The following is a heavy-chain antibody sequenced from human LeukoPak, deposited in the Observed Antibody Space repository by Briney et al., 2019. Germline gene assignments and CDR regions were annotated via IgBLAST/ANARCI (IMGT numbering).Heavy chain of an antibody. CDR3: AKDRGPYYGSGSYDN. Sequence: GGSLRLSCAASGFTSSNYAMSWVRQAPGKGLEWVSTISSSGSSTYYADSVKGRFTISRDNSKNTLYLQMSSLRAEDTALYYCAKDRGPYYGSGSYDNWGQGTLVTVSS. CDR1: GFTSSNYA. V-gene: IGHV3-23*01. D-gene: IGHD3-10*01. CDR2: ISSSGSST. J-gene: IGHJ4*02.